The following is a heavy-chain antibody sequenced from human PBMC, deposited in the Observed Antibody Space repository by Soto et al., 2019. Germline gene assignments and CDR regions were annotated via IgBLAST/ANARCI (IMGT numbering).Heavy chain of an antibody. V-gene: IGHV3-43*01. Sequence: GGSLRLSCAASGFTFDDYTMHWVRQAPGKGLEWVSLISWDGGSTYYADSVKGRFTISRDNSKNSLYLQMNSLRTEDTALYYCAKDRGGENVPWSYFDYWGQGTLVTVSS. D-gene: IGHD1-1*01. CDR1: GFTFDDYT. J-gene: IGHJ4*02. CDR3: AKDRGGENVPWSYFDY. CDR2: ISWDGGST.